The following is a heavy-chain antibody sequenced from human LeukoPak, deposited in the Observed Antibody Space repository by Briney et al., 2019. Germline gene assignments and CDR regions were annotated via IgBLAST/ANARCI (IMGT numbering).Heavy chain of an antibody. CDR2: IIGSGDTI. CDR3: AIVDDFWSGYYTSDY. Sequence: GGSLRLSCAASGFTFGNYEMNWVRQAPGKGLEWISYIIGSGDTIYYADSVKGRFTISRDNAKNSLSLHMNSLRGEDTAVYYCAIVDDFWSGYYTSDYWGQGTLVIVSS. D-gene: IGHD3-3*01. CDR1: GFTFGNYE. J-gene: IGHJ4*02. V-gene: IGHV3-48*03.